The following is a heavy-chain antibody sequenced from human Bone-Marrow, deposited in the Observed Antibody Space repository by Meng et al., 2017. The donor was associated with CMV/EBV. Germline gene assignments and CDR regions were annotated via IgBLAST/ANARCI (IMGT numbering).Heavy chain of an antibody. CDR1: GFTFDDYA. CDR3: ARDRWELLQPFDY. Sequence: LSLTCAASGFTFDDYAMHWVRQAPGKGLEWVSGISWNSGSIGYADSVKGRFTISRDNAKNSLYLQMNSLRAEDTAVYYCARDRWELLQPFDYWGQGTLVTVYS. J-gene: IGHJ4*02. CDR2: ISWNSGSI. D-gene: IGHD1-26*01. V-gene: IGHV3-9*01.